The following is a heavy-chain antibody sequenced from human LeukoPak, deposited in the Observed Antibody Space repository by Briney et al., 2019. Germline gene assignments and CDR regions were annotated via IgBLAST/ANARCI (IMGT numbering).Heavy chain of an antibody. CDR1: GGSISSGSYY. J-gene: IGHJ4*02. CDR3: ARRYYDSSGYYYFDY. CDR2: GFHSGST. D-gene: IGHD3-22*01. Sequence: SQTLSLTCTVSGGSISSGSYYWSWIRQPPGKGLEWIGYGFHSGSTNYNPSLKSRVTISVDTSKNQFSLKLSSVTAADTAVYYCARRYYDSSGYYYFDYWGQGTLVTVSS. V-gene: IGHV4-61*01.